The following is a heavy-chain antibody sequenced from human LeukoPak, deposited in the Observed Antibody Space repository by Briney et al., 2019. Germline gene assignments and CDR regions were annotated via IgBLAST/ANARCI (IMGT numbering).Heavy chain of an antibody. J-gene: IGHJ4*02. Sequence: GGALRLSCVVSGFTVSGNYMNGVRQAPGKGPEGVSIFYTDGATFYADSVRGRFTISRDNSKNTLYLQMNSLRAEDTAVYYCARAKGAGDIFEGFDFWGQGTLVTVSS. CDR2: FYTDGAT. CDR1: GFTVSGNY. CDR3: ARAKGAGDIFEGFDF. D-gene: IGHD2-21*01. V-gene: IGHV3-53*01.